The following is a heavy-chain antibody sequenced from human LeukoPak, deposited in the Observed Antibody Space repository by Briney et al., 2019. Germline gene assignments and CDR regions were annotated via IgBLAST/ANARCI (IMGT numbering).Heavy chain of an antibody. Sequence: SETLSLTCTVSGGSIISYYWSWIRQPPGKGLEWIGYIYYSGSTNYNPSLKSRVTISVDTSKNQFSLKLSSVTAADTAVYYCARANYYGDAFDIWGQGTMVTVSS. V-gene: IGHV4-59*01. D-gene: IGHD3-10*01. J-gene: IGHJ3*02. CDR3: ARANYYGDAFDI. CDR2: IYYSGST. CDR1: GGSIISYY.